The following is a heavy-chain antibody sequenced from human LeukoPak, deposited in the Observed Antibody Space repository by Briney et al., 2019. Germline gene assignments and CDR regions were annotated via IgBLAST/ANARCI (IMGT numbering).Heavy chain of an antibody. D-gene: IGHD3-10*01. CDR1: GFTFSSYW. CDR3: ARDFLGYYGSGIRSYYYYMDV. V-gene: IGHV3-7*01. CDR2: IKQDGSEK. Sequence: PGGSLRLSCAASGFTFSSYWMSWVRQAPGRGLEWVANIKQDGSEKYYVDSVRGRFTIPRDNAKNSLYLQMNSLRAEDTAVYYCARDFLGYYGSGIRSYYYYMDVWGKGTTVTVSS. J-gene: IGHJ6*03.